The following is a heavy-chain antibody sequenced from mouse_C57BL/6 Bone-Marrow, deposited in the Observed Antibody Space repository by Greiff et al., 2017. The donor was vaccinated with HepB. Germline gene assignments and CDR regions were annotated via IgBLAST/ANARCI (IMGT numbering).Heavy chain of an antibody. V-gene: IGHV1-26*01. CDR2: INPNNGGT. CDR3: ATTVLDYFDY. Sequence: EVQLQQSGPELVKPGASVKISCKASGYTFTDYYMNWVKQSHGKSLEWIGDINPNNGGTSYNQKFKGKATLTVDKSSSTAYMELRSLTSEDSAVYYCATTVLDYFDYWGHGTTLTVSS. D-gene: IGHD1-1*01. J-gene: IGHJ2*01. CDR1: GYTFTDYY.